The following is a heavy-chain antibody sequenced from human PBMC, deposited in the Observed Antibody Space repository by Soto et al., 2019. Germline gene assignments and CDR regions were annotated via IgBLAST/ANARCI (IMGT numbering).Heavy chain of an antibody. CDR3: ARDTGATIPYNWFDP. CDR1: GYTSTSYY. CDR2: INPSGGST. D-gene: IGHD1-26*01. V-gene: IGHV1-46*01. Sequence: ASVKVSCKASGYTSTSYYMHWVRQAPGQGLEWMGIINPSGGSTSYAQKFQGRVTMTRDTSTSTVYMELSSLRSEDTAVYYCARDTGATIPYNWFDPWGQGTLVTVSS. J-gene: IGHJ5*02.